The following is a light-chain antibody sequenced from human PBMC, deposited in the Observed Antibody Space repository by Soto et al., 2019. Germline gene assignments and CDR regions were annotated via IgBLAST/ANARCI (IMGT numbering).Light chain of an antibody. V-gene: IGKV3-20*01. CDR3: QQYTKPVWT. J-gene: IGKJ1*01. CDR1: ESVNSGY. CDR2: GAS. Sequence: EIVLTQSPGTLSLSPGERATLSCRASESVNSGYLSWYQQRPGQAPRLLIYGASSRATGIPDRFSGSGSGTDFSLTIRGLEPEDFAVYYCQQYTKPVWTFGQGTKVEIK.